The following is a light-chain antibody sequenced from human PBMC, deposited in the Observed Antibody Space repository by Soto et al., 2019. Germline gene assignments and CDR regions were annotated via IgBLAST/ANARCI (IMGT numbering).Light chain of an antibody. CDR1: SSDVGGYNY. CDR2: EVS. CDR3: SSYAGSTYV. J-gene: IGLJ1*01. V-gene: IGLV2-8*01. Sequence: QSXLTQPPSASGSPGQSVTISCTGTSSDVGGYNYVSWYQQHPGKAPKLMIYEVSKRPSGVPDRFSGSKSGNTASLTVSGLQAEDEADYYCSSYAGSTYVFGTGTKVTVL.